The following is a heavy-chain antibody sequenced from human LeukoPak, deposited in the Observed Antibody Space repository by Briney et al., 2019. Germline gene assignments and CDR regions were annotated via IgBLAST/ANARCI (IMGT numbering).Heavy chain of an antibody. J-gene: IGHJ4*02. CDR1: GGSPSGYY. CDR2: IYYSGSA. D-gene: IGHD5-18*01. V-gene: IGHV4-59*01. CDR3: ARDKQPGDN. Sequence: SETLSLTCTVSGGSPSGYYWGWIRQPPGKGLEWIGYIYYSGSADYNPSLKSRVTISVDTSKNQFSLKLRSVTAADTAVYYCARDKQPGDNWGQGTLVTVSS.